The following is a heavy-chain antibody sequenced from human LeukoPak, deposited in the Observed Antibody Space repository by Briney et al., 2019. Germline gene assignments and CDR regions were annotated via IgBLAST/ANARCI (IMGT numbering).Heavy chain of an antibody. Sequence: SETLSLTCTVSGVSISSSSYFWAWIRQSPGKGLEWIGTIYYNGDTYYNPSRKSRVTISLDTSKNHLSLRLSSVPAADTAVYYCARDADSIAAAGTFDYWGQGTLVTVSS. J-gene: IGHJ4*02. CDR2: IYYNGDT. V-gene: IGHV4-39*07. CDR3: ARDADSIAAAGTFDY. CDR1: GVSISSSSYF. D-gene: IGHD6-25*01.